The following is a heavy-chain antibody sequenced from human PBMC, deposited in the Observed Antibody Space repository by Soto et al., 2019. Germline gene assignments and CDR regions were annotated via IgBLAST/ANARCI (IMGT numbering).Heavy chain of an antibody. J-gene: IGHJ6*02. V-gene: IGHV3-30-3*01. CDR2: ISYDGSNK. CDR1: GFTFSSYA. D-gene: IGHD3-16*01. Sequence: QVQLVESGGGVVQPGRSLRLSCAASGFTFSSYAMHWVRQAPGKGLEWVAVISYDGSNKYYADSVKGRFTISRDNSKNTLYLQMSSLRAEDTAGYYCARGRVGYCLGMDGWGQGTTVTVSS. CDR3: ARGRVGYCLGMDG.